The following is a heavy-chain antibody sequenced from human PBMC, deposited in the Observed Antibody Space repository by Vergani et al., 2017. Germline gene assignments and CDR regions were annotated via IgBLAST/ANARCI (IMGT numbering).Heavy chain of an antibody. Sequence: QITLRESGPTLVKPTQTLTLTCTFSGFSLNTGGEGVGWIRQPPGRPLEWLAFVYWNDDERYSPSLKSRVTITKDTSKNEVILTMATMDPVDTATYYCVHRLGYFDWDGAFDVWGPGTMVTVSS. CDR1: GFSLNTGGEG. CDR2: VYWNDDE. CDR3: VHRLGYFDWDGAFDV. J-gene: IGHJ3*01. D-gene: IGHD3-9*01. V-gene: IGHV2-5*01.